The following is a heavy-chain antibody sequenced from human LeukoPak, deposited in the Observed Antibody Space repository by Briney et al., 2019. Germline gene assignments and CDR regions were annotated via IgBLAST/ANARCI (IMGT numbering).Heavy chain of an antibody. CDR2: IYYNEST. CDR1: GGSISGYY. CDR3: ARRHGDY. D-gene: IGHD5-12*01. Sequence: SETLSLTCTVSGGSISGYYWSWTRQPPGKRLEWIGRIYYNESTNYNPSLKSRVTISVDPSKNQFSLKLTSVTAADTAVYYCARRHGDYWGQGTLVTVSS. V-gene: IGHV4-59*01. J-gene: IGHJ4*02.